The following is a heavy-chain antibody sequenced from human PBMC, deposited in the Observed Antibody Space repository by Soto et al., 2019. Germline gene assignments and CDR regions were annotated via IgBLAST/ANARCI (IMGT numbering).Heavy chain of an antibody. Sequence: GGSLRLSCAASGFTFSSYAMSWVRRAPGKGLEWVSAISGSGGSTYYADSVKGRFTISRDNSKNTLYLQMNSLRAEDTAVYYCAAAAGYSSGWYVLYFDYWGQGTLVNVS. CDR2: ISGSGGST. CDR1: GFTFSSYA. CDR3: AAAAGYSSGWYVLYFDY. V-gene: IGHV3-23*01. J-gene: IGHJ4*02. D-gene: IGHD6-19*01.